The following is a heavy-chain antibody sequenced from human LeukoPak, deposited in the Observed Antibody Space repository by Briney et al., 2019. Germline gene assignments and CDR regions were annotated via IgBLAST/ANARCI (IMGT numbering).Heavy chain of an antibody. CDR1: GASFSDSY. V-gene: IGHV4-34*01. J-gene: IGHJ1*01. CDR2: INNSGST. D-gene: IGHD3-16*01. CDR3: ARGRYGPRLGN. Sequence: SETLSLTCAVYGASFSDSYWSWIGQSPEKGLEWIGEINNSGSTSYNPSLNSRVIMSVDRSKNQFSLRLTSVTAADTAVYYCARGRYGPRLGNWGQGTLVTVSS.